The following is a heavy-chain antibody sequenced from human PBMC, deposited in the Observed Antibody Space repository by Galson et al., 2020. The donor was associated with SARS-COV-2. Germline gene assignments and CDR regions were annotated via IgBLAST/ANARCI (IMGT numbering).Heavy chain of an antibody. V-gene: IGHV3-7*03. CDR1: GFSISSYW. CDR2: IKQDGSDK. D-gene: IGHD6-19*01. Sequence: GGSLRLSCAASGFSISSYWMTWVRQAPGKGLEWVANIKQDGSDKYYVDSVKGQFTISRDNAKNSLYLHMNSLRAEDTAVYYCARESYDSGWFDYWGQGTLVTVSS. J-gene: IGHJ4*02. CDR3: ARESYDSGWFDY.